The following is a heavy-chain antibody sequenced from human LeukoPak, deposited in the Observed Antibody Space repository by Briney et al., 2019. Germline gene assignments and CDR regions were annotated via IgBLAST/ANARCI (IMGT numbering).Heavy chain of an antibody. Sequence: SETLSLTCTVSGGSIRSSSYYWGWIRQPPGKGLEWIGSIYYSGSTYYNASLKSRGTISVDTSKNQLSLKLNSVTAADTAVYFCARQVVAVAGTGYFDYWGQGTLVTVSS. CDR2: IYYSGST. D-gene: IGHD6-19*01. CDR3: ARQVVAVAGTGYFDY. J-gene: IGHJ4*02. CDR1: GGSIRSSSYY. V-gene: IGHV4-39*01.